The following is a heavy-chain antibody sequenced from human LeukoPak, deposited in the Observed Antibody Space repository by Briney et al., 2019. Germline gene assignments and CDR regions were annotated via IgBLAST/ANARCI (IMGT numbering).Heavy chain of an antibody. J-gene: IGHJ4*02. CDR1: GGSISSGGYY. Sequence: SETLSLTCTVSGGSISSGGYYWGWIRQHPGKGLEWIGYIYYSGSTYYNPSLKSRVTISVDTSKNQFSLKLSSVTAADTAVYYCARGYYDSSGYSLWGYDYWGQGTLVTVSS. CDR2: IYYSGST. V-gene: IGHV4-31*03. D-gene: IGHD3-22*01. CDR3: ARGYYDSSGYSLWGYDY.